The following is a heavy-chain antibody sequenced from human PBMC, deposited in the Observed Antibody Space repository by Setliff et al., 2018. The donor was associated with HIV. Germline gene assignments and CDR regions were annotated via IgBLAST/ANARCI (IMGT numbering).Heavy chain of an antibody. Sequence: ASVKVSCKPSGYTFTTYGLSWVRQAPGQGLEWMGWISTYSDETSYSQNLQGRLTMTTDTSTGTAYMELRSLRSDDSAMYYCVRVGRGGYYYDAFDFWGQGTMVTVSS. D-gene: IGHD3-3*01. CDR2: ISTYSDET. CDR1: GYTFTTYG. J-gene: IGHJ3*01. V-gene: IGHV1-18*01. CDR3: VRVGRGGYYYDAFDF.